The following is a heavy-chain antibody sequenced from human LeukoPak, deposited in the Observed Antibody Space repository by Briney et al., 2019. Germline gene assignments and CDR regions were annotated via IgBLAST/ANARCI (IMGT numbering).Heavy chain of an antibody. V-gene: IGHV3-7*01. CDR1: GFTFSNYW. CDR3: AGSPKYSSSWYEYFQH. CDR2: IKQDGSER. D-gene: IGHD6-13*01. J-gene: IGHJ1*01. Sequence: GGSLRLSCAASGFTFSNYWMTWVRQAPGKGPEWVANIKQDGSERNYVDSVKGRFTIARDNTKNSLYLQMTSLRAEDTAVYFCAGSPKYSSSWYEYFQHWGQGTLVTVSS.